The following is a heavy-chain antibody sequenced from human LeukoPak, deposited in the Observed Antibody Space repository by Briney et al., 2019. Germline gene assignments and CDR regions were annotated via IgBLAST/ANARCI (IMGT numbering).Heavy chain of an antibody. CDR3: ARVGGYCSTTTCHPIDY. CDR1: GFTFSNYG. Sequence: GGSLRLSCAGSGFTFSNYGMHWVRQAPGKGLEWVAIIWFDGSDNYYADSAKGRFTISRDNSKNTLYLQMNSLRAEDTAVYYCARVGGYCSTTTCHPIDYWGQGTLVTVSS. D-gene: IGHD2-2*01. CDR2: IWFDGSDN. J-gene: IGHJ4*02. V-gene: IGHV3-33*01.